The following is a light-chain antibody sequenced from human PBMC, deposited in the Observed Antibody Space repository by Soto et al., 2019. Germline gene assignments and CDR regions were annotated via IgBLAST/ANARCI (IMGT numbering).Light chain of an antibody. CDR3: QQRSDWPLIT. Sequence: TQSPVILSVSPGARAPVSCRASQSLNSNLAWYQQKPGQAPRLLIYDASNRATGIPARFSGSGSGTDFTLTISSLQPEDFSVYYCQQRSDWPLITFGQGTRLEIK. V-gene: IGKV3-11*01. J-gene: IGKJ5*01. CDR2: DAS. CDR1: QSLNSN.